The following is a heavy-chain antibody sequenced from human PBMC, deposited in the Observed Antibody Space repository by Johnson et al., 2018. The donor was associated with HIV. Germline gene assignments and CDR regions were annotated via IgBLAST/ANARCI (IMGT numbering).Heavy chain of an antibody. CDR1: GFTFSSSA. D-gene: IGHD2-15*01. Sequence: QVQLVESGGGLIQPGGSLRLSCAAYGFTFSSSAMHWVRQAPGKGLEWVAVISYDGSNKYYADSVKGRFTISSDTSKNTQYLQMNILSAEDTAVYYWASILVVVAQEADAVDILGQGTMVTVSS. CDR3: ASILVVVAQEADAVDI. CDR2: ISYDGSNK. V-gene: IGHV3-30-3*01. J-gene: IGHJ3*02.